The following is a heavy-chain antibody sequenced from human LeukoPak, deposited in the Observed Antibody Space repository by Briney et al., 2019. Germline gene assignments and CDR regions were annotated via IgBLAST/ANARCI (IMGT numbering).Heavy chain of an antibody. D-gene: IGHD6-13*01. CDR2: IHRSGSP. CDR3: ARAAYSSSPDY. Sequence: SETLSLTCTVSLDSTTSNFWSWVRQPPGKGLEWIGEIHRSGSPNYNPSLQSRVTISIDRSRNQIVLELSSVTAADTAVYYCARAAYSSSPDYWGQGTLVTVSS. V-gene: IGHV4-4*02. J-gene: IGHJ4*02. CDR1: LDSTTSNF.